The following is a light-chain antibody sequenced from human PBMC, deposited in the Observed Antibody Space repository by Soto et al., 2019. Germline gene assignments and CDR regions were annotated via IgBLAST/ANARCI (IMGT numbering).Light chain of an antibody. J-gene: IGKJ5*01. CDR1: QSVDSF. V-gene: IGKV3-11*01. CDR3: QQRSNWPPSIT. Sequence: EIVWTQSPATLCLSPGERATLSCRSSQSVDSFLAWYQQKPGQAPRLLIYDASNRATAIPARFSGSGSGTDFTLTISSLEPEDFAVYYCQQRSNWPPSITFGQGTRLEIK. CDR2: DAS.